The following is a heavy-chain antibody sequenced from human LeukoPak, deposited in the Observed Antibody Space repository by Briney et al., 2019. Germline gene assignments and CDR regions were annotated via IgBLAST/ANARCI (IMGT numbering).Heavy chain of an antibody. J-gene: IGHJ4*02. D-gene: IGHD3-22*01. V-gene: IGHV1-18*01. CDR1: GYTFTSYG. Sequence: ASVKVSCKASGYTFTSYGISWVRQAPGQGLEWMGWISAYNGNTNYAQKLQGRVTMTTDTSTSTAYMELRSLRSDDTAVYYCARSDYYDSNGYYLSFDYWGQGTLVTVSS. CDR3: ARSDYYDSNGYYLSFDY. CDR2: ISAYNGNT.